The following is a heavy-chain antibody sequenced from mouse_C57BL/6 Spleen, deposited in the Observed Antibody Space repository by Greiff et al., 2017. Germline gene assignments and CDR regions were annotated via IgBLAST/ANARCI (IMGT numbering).Heavy chain of an antibody. D-gene: IGHD2-1*01. CDR1: GFSLTSYG. J-gene: IGHJ2*01. Sequence: VQLVESGPGLVQPSQRLSIPCTVSGFSLTSYGVHWVRQSPGKGLEWLGVIWSGGSTDYNAAFISRLSISKDNSKSQVFFKMNSLQADDTAIYYCARGMGPYGNYDYWGQGTTLTVSS. CDR2: IWSGGST. V-gene: IGHV2-2*01. CDR3: ARGMGPYGNYDY.